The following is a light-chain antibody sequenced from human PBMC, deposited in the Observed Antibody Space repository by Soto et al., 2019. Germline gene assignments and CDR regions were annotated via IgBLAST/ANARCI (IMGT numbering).Light chain of an antibody. CDR3: QQYDTSPWT. Sequence: DIVMTQSPDSLAVSLGERATFNCKSSQSILDRSKNKYYLAWYQQKSGQPPKLLIYWASLRESGVPDRFTGSGSGTDFTLTISSLQAEDLAVYYCQQYDTSPWTFGQGTKVEI. CDR1: QSILDRSKNKYY. CDR2: WAS. V-gene: IGKV4-1*01. J-gene: IGKJ1*01.